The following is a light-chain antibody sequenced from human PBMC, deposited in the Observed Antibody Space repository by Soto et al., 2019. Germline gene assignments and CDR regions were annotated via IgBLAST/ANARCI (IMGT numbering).Light chain of an antibody. CDR1: SSNIGNNY. CDR2: ENN. CDR3: GTWDSSLSAGV. Sequence: QSVLTQPPSVSAAPGQKVTISCSGSSSNIGNNYVSWYQQLPGTAPKLLIYENNKRPSGIPDRFSGSKSGTSATLGITGLQTGDEDDYYCGTWDSSLSAGVVGGGTKVTVL. V-gene: IGLV1-51*02. J-gene: IGLJ3*02.